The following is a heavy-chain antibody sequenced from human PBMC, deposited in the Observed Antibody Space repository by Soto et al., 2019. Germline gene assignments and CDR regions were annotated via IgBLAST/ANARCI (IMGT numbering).Heavy chain of an antibody. J-gene: IGHJ5*01. Sequence: SXTXSLTCAISGDSVSSSSVTWNWIRQSPSRGLEWLGRTYYKSKWYNDYAESVKSRITINPDTSKNQFSLHLNSVTPEDTAVYYCVRLIGNSWLDFWGQGTLVTVSS. CDR2: TYYKSKWYN. CDR3: VRLIGNSWLDF. CDR1: GDSVSSSSVT. D-gene: IGHD1-26*01. V-gene: IGHV6-1*01.